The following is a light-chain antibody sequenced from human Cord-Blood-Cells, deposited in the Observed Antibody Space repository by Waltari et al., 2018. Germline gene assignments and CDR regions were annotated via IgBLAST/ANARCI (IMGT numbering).Light chain of an antibody. CDR2: AAS. J-gene: IGKJ4*01. V-gene: IGKV1-39*01. CDR3: QQSYSTPPT. CDR1: QSISSY. Sequence: DIQMTQSPSSLSASVGDRVTITCRASQSISSYLNWYQQKPGKAPKLLIYAASSLQSGVPSRCSGSGSGTDVTLTISSLQPEDFATYYWQQSYSTPPTFGGGTKVEIK.